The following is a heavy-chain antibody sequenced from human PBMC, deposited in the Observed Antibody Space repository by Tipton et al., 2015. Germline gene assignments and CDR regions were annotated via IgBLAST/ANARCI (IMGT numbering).Heavy chain of an antibody. CDR2: ISWNSINI. D-gene: IGHD6-19*01. CDR3: AKDISRGDSSGWFGFDS. Sequence: RSLRLSCTTSGFRFDDYPMHWVRQRPGKGLEWVAGISWNSINIVYADFVKGRFTISRDNTQRSVYLHLESLRPEDTAFFFCAKDISRGDSSGWFGFDSWGQGTLVTVSP. J-gene: IGHJ4*02. V-gene: IGHV3-9*01. CDR1: GFRFDDYP.